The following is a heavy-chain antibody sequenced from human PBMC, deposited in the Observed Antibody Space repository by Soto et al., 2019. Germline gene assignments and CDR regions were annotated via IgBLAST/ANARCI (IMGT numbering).Heavy chain of an antibody. CDR2: IYYSGST. J-gene: IGHJ4*02. CDR1: GGSISSSSYY. D-gene: IGHD4-17*01. Sequence: QLQLQESGPGLVKPSETLSLTCTVSGGSISSSSYYWGWIRQPPGKGLEWIGSIYYSGSTHYNPSLKSRVTISVDTSKNQFSLKLSSVTAADTAVYYCARTIDYGDYQIDYWGQGTLVTVSS. V-gene: IGHV4-39*01. CDR3: ARTIDYGDYQIDY.